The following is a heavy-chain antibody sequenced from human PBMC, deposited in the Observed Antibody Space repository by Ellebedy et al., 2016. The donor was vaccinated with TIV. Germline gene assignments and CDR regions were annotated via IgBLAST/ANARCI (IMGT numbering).Heavy chain of an antibody. CDR1: GGSISSYY. J-gene: IGHJ3*02. CDR3: ARVPPSGTYYGSFDI. V-gene: IGHV4-4*07. Sequence: MPSETLSPTCTVPGGSISSYYWSWNRQLAGKGLEWIGRIHSIGRTTYNPSLKSRVPMSVDTSKNQLSLNLTSMTAADTAVYYCARVPPSGTYYGSFDIWGQGTMVTVSS. D-gene: IGHD1-26*01. CDR2: IHSIGRT.